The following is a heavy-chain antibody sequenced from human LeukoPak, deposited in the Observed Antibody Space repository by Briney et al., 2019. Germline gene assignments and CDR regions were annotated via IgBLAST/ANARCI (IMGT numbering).Heavy chain of an antibody. D-gene: IGHD6-19*01. CDR1: GGSVSSGSYY. Sequence: PSETLSLTCIVSGGSVSSGSYYWSWIRQPPGKGLEWIGYIYYSGSTNYNPSLKSRVTISIDTSKNQFSLKLSSVTAADTAVYYCARYSSGWYSFDYWGQGTLVTVSS. CDR2: IYYSGST. V-gene: IGHV4-61*01. CDR3: ARYSSGWYSFDY. J-gene: IGHJ4*02.